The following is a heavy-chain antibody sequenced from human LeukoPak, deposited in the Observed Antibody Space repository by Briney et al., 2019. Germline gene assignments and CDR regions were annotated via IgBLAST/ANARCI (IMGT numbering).Heavy chain of an antibody. CDR1: GGSISSSSYY. J-gene: IGHJ3*01. CDR2: IYYSGST. D-gene: IGHD3-10*01. CDR3: ARRYNVIIGFDAFDF. Sequence: SETLSLTCTVSGGSISSSSYYWGWIRQPPGKGLEWIGSIYYSGSTYYNPSLKSRVTISVDTSKNQFSLKLSSVTAADTAVYFVARRYNVIIGFDAFDFWGKGQWSPSLQ. V-gene: IGHV4-39*01.